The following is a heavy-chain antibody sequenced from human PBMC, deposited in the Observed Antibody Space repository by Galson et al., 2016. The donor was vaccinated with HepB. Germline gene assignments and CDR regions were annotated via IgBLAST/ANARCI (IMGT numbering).Heavy chain of an antibody. V-gene: IGHV1-18*01. J-gene: IGHJ4*02. Sequence: SYGISWVRQAPGQGLEWMGWISGYNGDTNYAQKFQGRVTVTIDRSTTSAYMELRGSTADDTAMYYCARVTPREVAGGWDYWGPGTLVIVSS. D-gene: IGHD6-19*01. CDR2: ISGYNGDT. CDR3: ARVTPREVAGGWDY. CDR1: SYG.